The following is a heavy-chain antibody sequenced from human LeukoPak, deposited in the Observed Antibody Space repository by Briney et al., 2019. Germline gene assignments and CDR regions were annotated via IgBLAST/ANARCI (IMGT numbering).Heavy chain of an antibody. CDR3: ARTYYYGSGSYRVDY. CDR1: GFTSCGLF. CDR2: STNKGEGYST. V-gene: IGHV3-72*01. Sequence: GGSLRLPCAAFGFTSCGLFMDWVRQAPGKGLEWVGRSTNKGEGYSTQYTASVKGRFTISRDVSKNLLYLQLNTLKTEDTAVYYCARTYYYGSGSYRVDYWGQGTLVTVSS. D-gene: IGHD3-10*01. J-gene: IGHJ4*02.